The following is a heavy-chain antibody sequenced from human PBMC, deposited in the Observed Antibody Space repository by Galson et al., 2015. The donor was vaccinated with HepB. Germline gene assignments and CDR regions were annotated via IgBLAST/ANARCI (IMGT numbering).Heavy chain of an antibody. CDR3: ASSAVSDIVATRLDY. CDR1: GYSFTSYW. J-gene: IGHJ4*02. D-gene: IGHD5-12*01. CDR2: IDPSDSYT. V-gene: IGHV5-10-1*01. Sequence: QSGAEVKKPGESLRISCKGSGYSFTSYWISWVRQMPGKGLEWMGRIDPSDSYTNYSPSFQGHVTISADKSISTAYLQWSSLKASDTAMYYCASSAVSDIVATRLDYWGQGTLVTVSS.